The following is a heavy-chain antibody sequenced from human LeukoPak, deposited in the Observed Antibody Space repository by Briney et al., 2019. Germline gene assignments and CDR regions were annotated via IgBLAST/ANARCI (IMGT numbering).Heavy chain of an antibody. CDR1: GFTFSSYG. V-gene: IGHV3-33*01. D-gene: IGHD3-3*01. J-gene: IGHJ6*03. CDR2: IWYDGSNK. CDR3: ARGITIFGVVIIPSYYMDV. Sequence: PGGSLRLSCAASGFTFSSYGMHWVRQAPGKGLEWVAVIWYDGSNKYYADSVKGRFTISRDNSKNTLYLQMNSLRAEDTAVYYCARGITIFGVVIIPSYYMDVWGKGTTVTVSS.